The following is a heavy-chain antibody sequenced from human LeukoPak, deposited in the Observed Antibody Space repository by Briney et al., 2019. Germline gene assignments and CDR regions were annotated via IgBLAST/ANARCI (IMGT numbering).Heavy chain of an antibody. V-gene: IGHV1-69*05. Sequence: GASEKVSCKTSGGTFNNSSISWVRQAPGQGLEWLGGIMPLFGTAGYAQKFQGRVTITKDESTRTVYLELTSLKSYETAVCYCVRDVQGDYGSRWFDPWGQGTLVSVSS. D-gene: IGHD4-17*01. CDR3: VRDVQGDYGSRWFDP. CDR1: GGTFNNSS. J-gene: IGHJ5*02. CDR2: IMPLFGTA.